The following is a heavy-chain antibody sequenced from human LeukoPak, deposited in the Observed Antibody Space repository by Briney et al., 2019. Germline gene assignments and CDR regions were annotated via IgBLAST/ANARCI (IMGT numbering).Heavy chain of an antibody. CDR2: IYYDGST. J-gene: IGHJ2*01. CDR3: ARGSRSGNWYFDL. D-gene: IGHD1-14*01. Sequence: PSETLSLTCTVSGGSISISYWSWIRQPPGKGLECIGYIYYDGSTSYNPSLKSRVSISVDTSKNQFSLNLSSVTAADTAVYYCARGSRSGNWYFDLWGRGTLVTVSS. V-gene: IGHV4-59*01. CDR1: GGSISISY.